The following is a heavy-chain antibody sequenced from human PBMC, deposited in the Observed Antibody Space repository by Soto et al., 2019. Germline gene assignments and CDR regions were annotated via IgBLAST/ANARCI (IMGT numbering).Heavy chain of an antibody. CDR1: GYSFSTYW. Sequence: GESLKISCKGSGYSFSTYWIGWVRQMPGKGLEWMGLIYPGDSDSTYSPSFQGQVTISADTSINTAYLQWSSLEASDTAMYYCARHCSGGSCYHYYYGMDVWGQGTTVTVSS. CDR2: IYPGDSDS. CDR3: ARHCSGGSCYHYYYGMDV. J-gene: IGHJ6*02. D-gene: IGHD2-15*01. V-gene: IGHV5-51*01.